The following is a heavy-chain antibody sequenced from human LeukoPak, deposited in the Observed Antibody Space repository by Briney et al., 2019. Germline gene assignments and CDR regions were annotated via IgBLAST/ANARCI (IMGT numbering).Heavy chain of an antibody. CDR1: VGSVSSSLYY. D-gene: IGHD3-10*01. CDR2: FHYSGST. V-gene: IGHV4-39*01. CDR3: ARHQGLQRWGVVNWFDP. Sequence: SETLSLTCTVFVGSVSSSLYYWGWIRQPPGKGLEWIGSFHYSGSTYYNPSLKSRVTISVDTSKNQYSLKLTSVTAADTAVYYCARHQGLQRWGVVNWFDPWGQGTLVTVSP. J-gene: IGHJ5*02.